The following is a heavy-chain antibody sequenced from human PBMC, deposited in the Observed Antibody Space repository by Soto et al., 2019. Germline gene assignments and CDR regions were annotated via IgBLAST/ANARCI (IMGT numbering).Heavy chain of an antibody. CDR2: IRSKTYGGTR. CDR1: GFSFADYG. CDR3: TRTDYYDGSGSYYPFDY. D-gene: IGHD3-10*01. J-gene: IGHJ4*02. Sequence: LRLSCKASGFSFADYGLTWVRQAPGKGLEWVSFIRSKTYGGTREYAASVRGRFTISRDDSKNIAYLQMNSLKTEDKAVYYCTRTDYYDGSGSYYPFDYWGQGTLVTVSS. V-gene: IGHV3-49*04.